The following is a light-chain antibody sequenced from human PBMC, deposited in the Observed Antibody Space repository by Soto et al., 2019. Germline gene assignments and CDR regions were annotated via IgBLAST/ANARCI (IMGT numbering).Light chain of an antibody. Sequence: QSVLTQPASVSGSPGQSITISCTGTSSDIGGYSYVSWYQVHPGKAPKLMIFDVTHRPSGVSYRFSGSKSGNTASLTISGLQAEDEADYFCSSYTSSSSLVVFGGGTKLTVL. V-gene: IGLV2-14*03. CDR3: SSYTSSSSLVV. J-gene: IGLJ2*01. CDR1: SSDIGGYSY. CDR2: DVT.